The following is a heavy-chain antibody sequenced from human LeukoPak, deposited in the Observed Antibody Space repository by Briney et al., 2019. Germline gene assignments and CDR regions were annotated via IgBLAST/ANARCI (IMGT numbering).Heavy chain of an antibody. CDR3: AGVVAATISPTVYFDY. J-gene: IGHJ4*02. V-gene: IGHV4-39*07. Sequence: PSETLSLTCTVSGGSISSSSYYWGWIRQPPGKGLEWIGSIYYSGSTYYNPSLKSRVTISVDTSKNQFSLNLSSVTAADTAVYYCAGVVAATISPTVYFDYWGQGTLVTVSS. CDR1: GGSISSSSYY. CDR2: IYYSGST. D-gene: IGHD2-15*01.